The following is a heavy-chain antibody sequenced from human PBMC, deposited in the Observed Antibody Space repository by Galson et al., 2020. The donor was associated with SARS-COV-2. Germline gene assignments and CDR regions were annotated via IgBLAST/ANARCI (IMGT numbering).Heavy chain of an antibody. CDR1: GFTVSSNY. D-gene: IGHD3-22*01. J-gene: IGHJ4*02. CDR3: ARSLDSSGYYYFFDY. CDR2: IYSGGST. V-gene: IGHV3-66*01. Sequence: GGSLRLSCAASGFTVSSNYMSWVRQAPGKGLEWVSVIYSGGSTYYADSVKGRFTISRDNSKNTLYLQMNSLRAEDTAVYYCARSLDSSGYYYFFDYWGQGTLVTVSS.